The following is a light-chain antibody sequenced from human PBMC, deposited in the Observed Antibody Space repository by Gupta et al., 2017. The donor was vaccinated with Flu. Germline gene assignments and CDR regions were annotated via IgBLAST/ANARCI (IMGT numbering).Light chain of an antibody. CDR3: QQYDSYPFT. J-gene: IGKJ3*01. CDR2: KAS. V-gene: IGKV1-5*03. Sequence: DIQMTQSPSTLSASVGERVTITCRASQRISSWLAWYQQKPGKAPKCLIYKASSLESGVPSRFSGSGSGTEFNLTISSLEPDDRAAYYCQQYDSYPFTFGPGTKVGIK. CDR1: QRISSW.